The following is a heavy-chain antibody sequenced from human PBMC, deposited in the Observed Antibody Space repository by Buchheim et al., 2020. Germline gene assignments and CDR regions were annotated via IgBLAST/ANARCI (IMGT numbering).Heavy chain of an antibody. CDR2: INPDSGGT. Sequence: QVQLVQSGAEVKKPGASVKVSCKASGFTLTGYYMHWVRQAPGQGLEWMGWINPDSGGTNYAQKFQGRGTMTRDTTINTAYMELSSLTSDDSAVYYCARTSSFDYWGQGTL. CDR3: ARTSSFDY. J-gene: IGHJ4*02. V-gene: IGHV1-2*02. CDR1: GFTLTGYY.